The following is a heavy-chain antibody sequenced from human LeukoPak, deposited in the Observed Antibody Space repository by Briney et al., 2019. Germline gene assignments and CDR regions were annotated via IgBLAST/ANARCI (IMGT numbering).Heavy chain of an antibody. Sequence: SEALAVLFAVYCGPFSGYYWRWIRQHPGKGPEWIGEINHSGSTNYISSFMCRVTMSVVTWKSRYSRRLRSVTAADTAVYYCARGRGDSWQYSICSYFDPLGEGTTVSV. D-gene: IGHD2-21*02. CDR1: CGPFSGYY. J-gene: IGHJ5*02. V-gene: IGHV4-34*01. CDR3: ARGRGDSWQYSICSYFDP. CDR2: INHSGST.